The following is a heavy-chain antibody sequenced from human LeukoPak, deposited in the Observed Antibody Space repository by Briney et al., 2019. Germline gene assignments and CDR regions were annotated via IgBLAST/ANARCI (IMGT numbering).Heavy chain of an antibody. CDR1: GYRFTSYW. J-gene: IGHJ4*02. D-gene: IGHD6-13*01. V-gene: IGHV5-51*01. CDR3: ARRAGYSSSWYYFDS. Sequence: GEPLQISCKGSGYRFTSYWIGWVRQMPGKGGEWMGIIYPGDSDTRYSPSFQGQVTISADKSISTAYMQWSSLKASDTAMYYCARRAGYSSSWYYFDSWGQGTLVTVPS. CDR2: IYPGDSDT.